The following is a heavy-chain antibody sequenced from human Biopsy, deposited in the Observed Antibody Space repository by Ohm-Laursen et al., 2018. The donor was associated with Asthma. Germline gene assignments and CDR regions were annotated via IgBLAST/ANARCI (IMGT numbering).Heavy chain of an antibody. V-gene: IGHV3-30-3*01. CDR2: GGSYYDGGLK. CDR3: AKDPRIYGDNVAGMDV. D-gene: IGHD4-17*01. CDR1: GFTFRSYA. Sequence: SLRLSCSASGFTFRSYAMHWVRQAPGKGLEWVAVGGSYYDGGLKYYADSVNGRFTVSRDDSKNTLYLQMNSLRPDDTAVYYCAKDPRIYGDNVAGMDVWGQGTAVNASS. J-gene: IGHJ6*02.